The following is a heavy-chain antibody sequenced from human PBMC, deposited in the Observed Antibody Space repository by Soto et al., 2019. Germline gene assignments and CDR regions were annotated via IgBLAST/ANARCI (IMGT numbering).Heavy chain of an antibody. J-gene: IGHJ4*02. CDR1: GGSISSYY. Sequence: PSETLSLTCTVSGGSISSYYWSWIRQPPGKGLEWIGYIYYSGSTNYNPSLKSRVTISVDTSKNQFSLKLSSVTAADTAVYYCARGRRYSSGLFDYWGQGTLVTVSS. V-gene: IGHV4-59*01. CDR3: ARGRRYSSGLFDY. D-gene: IGHD6-19*01. CDR2: IYYSGST.